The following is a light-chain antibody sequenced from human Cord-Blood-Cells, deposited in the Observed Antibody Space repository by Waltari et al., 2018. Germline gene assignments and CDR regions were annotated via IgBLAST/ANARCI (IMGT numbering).Light chain of an antibody. CDR3: CSYAGSSTVV. CDR2: EGS. V-gene: IGLV2-23*01. J-gene: IGLJ2*01. CDR1: SSDVGSYNI. Sequence: QSALTQPASVSGSPGQSITISCTGTSSDVGSYNIVSWDQQHPGKAPKLMIYEGSKRPSGVSNRFSGSKSGNTAYLTISGLQAEDEADYYCCSYAGSSTVVFGGGTKLTVL.